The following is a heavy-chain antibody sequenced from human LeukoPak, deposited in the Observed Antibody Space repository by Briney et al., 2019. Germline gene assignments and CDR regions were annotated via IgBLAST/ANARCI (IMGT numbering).Heavy chain of an antibody. J-gene: IGHJ4*02. D-gene: IGHD6-13*01. CDR2: INHSGST. V-gene: IGHV4-34*01. CDR1: GGSISSYY. CDR3: AREVAAAGTGY. Sequence: SETLSLTCTVSGGSISSYYWSWIRQPPGKGLEWIGEINHSGSTNYNPSLKSRVAISVDTSKNQFSLKLSSVTAADTAVYYCAREVAAAGTGYWGQGTLVTVSS.